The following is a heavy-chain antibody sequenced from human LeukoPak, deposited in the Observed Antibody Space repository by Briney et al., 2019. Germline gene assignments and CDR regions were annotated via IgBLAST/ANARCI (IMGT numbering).Heavy chain of an antibody. CDR1: GFTFTKYW. D-gene: IGHD1-14*01. J-gene: IGHJ4*02. CDR3: AREVWGPEY. Sequence: GDSLRLSCAASGFTFTKYWMTWVRQAPGKGLEWVGNIKQDGSDKNYMDSVKGRFTISRDNTKNSVYLQMSSLRAEDTAAYYCAREVWGPEYWGQGTLVTVSS. V-gene: IGHV3-7*01. CDR2: IKQDGSDK.